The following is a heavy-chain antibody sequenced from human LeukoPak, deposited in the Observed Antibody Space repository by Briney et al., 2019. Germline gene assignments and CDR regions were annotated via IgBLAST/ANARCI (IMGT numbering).Heavy chain of an antibody. CDR1: GYTFTSYG. Sequence: ASVKVSCKASGYTFTSYGISWVRQAPGQGLEWMGWISAYNGNTNYAQKLQGRVTMTTDTSTSTAYMELRSLRSDDTAVYYCARGHIVVVPAASNDAFDIWGQGTMVTVSS. CDR3: ARGHIVVVPAASNDAFDI. V-gene: IGHV1-18*01. J-gene: IGHJ3*02. CDR2: ISAYNGNT. D-gene: IGHD2-2*01.